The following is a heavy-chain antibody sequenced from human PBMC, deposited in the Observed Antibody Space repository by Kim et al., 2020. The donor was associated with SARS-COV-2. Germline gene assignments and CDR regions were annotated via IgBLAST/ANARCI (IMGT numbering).Heavy chain of an antibody. V-gene: IGHV1-3*01. CDR3: ASSEGVDGMDV. CDR2: T. J-gene: IGHJ6*02. Sequence: TKYSQKFQGRVTITRDTSASTAYMELSSLRSEDTAVYYCASSEGVDGMDVWGQGTTVTVSS.